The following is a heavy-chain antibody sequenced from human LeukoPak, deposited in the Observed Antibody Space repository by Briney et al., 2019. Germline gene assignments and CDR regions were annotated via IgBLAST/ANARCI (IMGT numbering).Heavy chain of an antibody. CDR2: INHSGST. V-gene: IGHV4-34*01. Sequence: PETLSLTCAVYGGSFSGYYWSWIRHPPEKGLEWVGEINHSGSTHYNPSPQSRVTISVDTPKTQLSLRLRSVTAATPPVYYGGGEGYSYRGWFDPCGQGTLGTVSS. CDR1: GGSFSGYY. J-gene: IGHJ5*02. D-gene: IGHD5-18*01. CDR3: GGEGYSYRGWFDP.